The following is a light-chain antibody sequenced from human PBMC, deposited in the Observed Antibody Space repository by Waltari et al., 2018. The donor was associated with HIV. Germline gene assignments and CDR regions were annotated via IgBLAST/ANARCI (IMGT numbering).Light chain of an antibody. CDR3: QQFFTFPRT. Sequence: DIVMTQSPDSLAVSLGERATISCKSSQTVLHNSNNKNHLAWYQQKAGQPPKLLIYWASIREIGVPERFTGSGSGTDFNLTISSLRADDVAVYYCQQFFTFPRTFGQGTKVEI. CDR1: QTVLHNSNNKNH. J-gene: IGKJ1*01. CDR2: WAS. V-gene: IGKV4-1*01.